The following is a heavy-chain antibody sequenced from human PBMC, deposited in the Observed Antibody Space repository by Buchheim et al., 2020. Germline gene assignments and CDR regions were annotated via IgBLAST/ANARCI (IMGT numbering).Heavy chain of an antibody. CDR2: IYYSGST. J-gene: IGHJ6*02. D-gene: IGHD6-13*01. V-gene: IGHV4-39*07. CDR1: GGSISSSSYY. Sequence: QLQLRESGPGLVKPSETLSLTCTVSGGSISSSSYYWGWIRQPPGKGLEWIESIYYSGSTYSNPSLKSRVTISVDTSKNQFSLKLSSVTAADTAVYFCARDRPAESSSWALQPYYGLDVWGQGTT. CDR3: ARDRPAESSSWALQPYYGLDV.